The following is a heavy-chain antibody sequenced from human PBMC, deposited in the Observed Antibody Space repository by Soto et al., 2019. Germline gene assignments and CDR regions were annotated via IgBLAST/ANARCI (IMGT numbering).Heavy chain of an antibody. Sequence: EVQLLESGGGLVQPGGSLRLSCAASGFTFSNYAVTWVRQAPGKGLEWVSTISSSGGSTYYADSVKGRFTISRDNSKTTLYLQMNSLRAEDTAVYYCAKDQGSSWYEIDYWGQGTLVTVSS. CDR1: GFTFSNYA. CDR2: ISSSGGST. J-gene: IGHJ4*02. V-gene: IGHV3-23*01. CDR3: AKDQGSSWYEIDY. D-gene: IGHD6-13*01.